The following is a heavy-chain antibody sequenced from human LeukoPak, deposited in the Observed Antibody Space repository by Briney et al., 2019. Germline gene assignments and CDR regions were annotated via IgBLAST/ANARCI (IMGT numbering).Heavy chain of an antibody. Sequence: SVKVSCKASGYTFTNYGISWLRQAPGQGLEWMGGIIPIFGTANYAQKFQGRVTITTDESTSTAYMELSSLRSEDTAVYYCASIPYGGRWFDPWGQGTLVTVSS. J-gene: IGHJ5*02. CDR3: ASIPYGGRWFDP. D-gene: IGHD3-10*01. CDR2: IIPIFGTA. V-gene: IGHV1-69*05. CDR1: GYTFTNYG.